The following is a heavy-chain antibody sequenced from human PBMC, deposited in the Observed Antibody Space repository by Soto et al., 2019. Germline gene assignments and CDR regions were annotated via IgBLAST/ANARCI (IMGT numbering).Heavy chain of an antibody. D-gene: IGHD3-22*01. CDR2: VKSKNDGGTT. J-gene: IGHJ4*01. V-gene: IGHV3-15*07. CDR3: TTDSYITSIIVRFDY. CDR1: GFNFSNAW. Sequence: PGGSLILSCAASGFNFSNAWINWVRQAPGKGLEWVGRVKSKNDGGTTDFAAPVKGRFAISRDDSKNMVYLEMNSLQTEDTAIYYCTTDSYITSIIVRFDYWGHGTLVTVSS.